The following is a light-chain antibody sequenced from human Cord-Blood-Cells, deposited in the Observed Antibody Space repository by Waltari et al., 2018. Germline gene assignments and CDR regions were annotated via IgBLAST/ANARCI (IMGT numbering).Light chain of an antibody. V-gene: IGLV2-23*01. CDR2: EGS. Sequence: QSPLPQPASVSGSPGQSITISCTRTSRDVGSYNLVSWYQQHPGKAPKLMIYEGSKRPSGVSNRFSGSKSGNTASLTISGLQAEDEADYYCCSHAGSSTWVFGGGTKLTVL. CDR3: CSHAGSSTWV. J-gene: IGLJ3*02. CDR1: SRDVGSYNL.